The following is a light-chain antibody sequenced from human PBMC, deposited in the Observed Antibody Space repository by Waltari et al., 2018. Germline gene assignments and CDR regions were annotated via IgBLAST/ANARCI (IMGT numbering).Light chain of an antibody. CDR3: QQSYSTPPWYT. CDR1: QSISSY. CDR2: AAS. J-gene: IGKJ2*01. Sequence: DIQMTQSPSSLSASVGDRVTITCRASQSISSYLNWYQQKPGKAPKLLIYAASSLQSGVPSRFSGSGSGTDFTLTISSLQPEDFATYYCQQSYSTPPWYTFGQGT. V-gene: IGKV1-39*01.